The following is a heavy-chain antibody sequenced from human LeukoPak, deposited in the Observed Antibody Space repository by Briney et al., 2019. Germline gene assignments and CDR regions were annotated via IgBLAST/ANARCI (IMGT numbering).Heavy chain of an antibody. J-gene: IGHJ4*02. Sequence: ASVKVSCKASGYTFTSYYMHWVRQAPGQGLEWMGIINPSGGSTSYAQKFQGRVTMTRDMSTSTVYMELSSLRSEDTAVYYCARVNLDYYYDSTGYYDYWGQGTLVTVSS. D-gene: IGHD3-22*01. CDR3: ARVNLDYYYDSTGYYDY. CDR1: GYTFTSYY. CDR2: INPSGGST. V-gene: IGHV1-46*01.